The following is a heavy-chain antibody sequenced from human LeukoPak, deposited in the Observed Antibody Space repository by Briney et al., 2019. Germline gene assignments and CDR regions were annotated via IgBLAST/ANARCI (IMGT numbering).Heavy chain of an antibody. Sequence: PGGSLRLSCAASGFTFSSYGMHWVRQAPGKGLEWVAVISYDGSNKYYADSVKGRFTISRDNSKNTLYLQMNSLRAEDTAVYYCAKDITYYYDSSGYSNGMDVWGQGTTATVSS. CDR3: AKDITYYYDSSGYSNGMDV. J-gene: IGHJ6*02. CDR1: GFTFSSYG. CDR2: ISYDGSNK. D-gene: IGHD3-22*01. V-gene: IGHV3-30*18.